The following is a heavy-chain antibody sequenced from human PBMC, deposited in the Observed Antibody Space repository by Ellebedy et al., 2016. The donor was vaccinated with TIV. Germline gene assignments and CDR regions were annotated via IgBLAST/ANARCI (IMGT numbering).Heavy chain of an antibody. J-gene: IGHJ3*02. D-gene: IGHD3-10*02. V-gene: IGHV5-51*01. CDR2: IYPGDSDI. CDR3: ARQRFFCSGNHYDAFDI. CDR1: GYIFTNYW. Sequence: GGSLRLSCKGSGYIFTNYWINWVRQMPGKGLEWMGIIYPGDSDIRYSPSFQGQVTISADKSITAAYLQWSSLKASDTAMYYCARQRFFCSGNHYDAFDIWGQGTMVTVSS.